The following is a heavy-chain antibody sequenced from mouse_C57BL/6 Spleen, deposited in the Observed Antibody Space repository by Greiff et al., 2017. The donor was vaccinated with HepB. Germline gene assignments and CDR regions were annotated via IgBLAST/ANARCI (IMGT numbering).Heavy chain of an antibody. CDR3: ARSSYYDDDGIRYAMEY. CDR1: GFTFTDYY. D-gene: IGHD2-4*01. Sequence: EVQGVESGGGLVQPGGSLSLSCAASGFTFTDYYMSWVRQPPGKALEWLGFIRNKANGYTTEYSASVKGRFTISRDNSQSILYLQMNALRAEDSATYYCARSSYYDDDGIRYAMEYWGQGTSVTVSS. J-gene: IGHJ4*01. CDR2: IRNKANGYTT. V-gene: IGHV7-3*01.